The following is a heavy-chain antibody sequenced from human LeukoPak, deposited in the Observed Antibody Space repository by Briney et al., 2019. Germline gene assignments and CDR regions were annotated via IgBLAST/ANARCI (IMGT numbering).Heavy chain of an antibody. CDR2: VNPRGGST. V-gene: IGHV1-46*01. J-gene: IGHJ4*02. CDR3: ASVGITAATADN. D-gene: IGHD6-25*01. Sequence: ASVKVSCKVSGYTFTTYYMHWVRQAPGQGPEWMGIVNPRGGSTDYAQKFQGRVTMTSDTSTSTVYMELNSLRSEDTAVYFCASVGITAATADNWGQGTLVIVSS. CDR1: GYTFTTYY.